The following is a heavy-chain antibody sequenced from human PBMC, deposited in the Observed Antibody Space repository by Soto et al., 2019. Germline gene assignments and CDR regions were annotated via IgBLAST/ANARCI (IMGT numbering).Heavy chain of an antibody. Sequence: HPGRSLRLSCAASGFTVSSNYMSWVRQAPGKGLEWVSVIYSGGSTYYADSVKGRFTISRDNSKNTLYLQMNSLRAEDTAVYYCAKSKLAVAGVGAYYFDYWGQGTLVTVSS. V-gene: IGHV3-53*01. D-gene: IGHD6-19*01. J-gene: IGHJ4*02. CDR1: GFTVSSNY. CDR3: AKSKLAVAGVGAYYFDY. CDR2: IYSGGST.